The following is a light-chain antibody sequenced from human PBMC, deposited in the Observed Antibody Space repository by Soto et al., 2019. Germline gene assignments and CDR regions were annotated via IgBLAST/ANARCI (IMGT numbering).Light chain of an antibody. J-gene: IGLJ1*01. Sequence: QSALTQPHSASGTPGQRVTIFCSGSSSNIGTSSLHWFQQLPGTAPKLLISPTTQRPSGVPERFSGSKSGTSASLAISGLQSEDEADYYCAAWDDRPNGQVFGTGTKVTVL. CDR2: PTT. V-gene: IGLV1-44*01. CDR3: AAWDDRPNGQV. CDR1: SSNIGTSS.